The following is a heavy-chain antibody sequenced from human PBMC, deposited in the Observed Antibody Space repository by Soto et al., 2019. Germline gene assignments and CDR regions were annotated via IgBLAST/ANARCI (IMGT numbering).Heavy chain of an antibody. D-gene: IGHD3-10*01. V-gene: IGHV5-51*01. CDR3: ARHLFNPPDYYYMDV. J-gene: IGHJ6*03. CDR2: IYPGDSDT. Sequence: PCVSMKICSKGSGYSLTSYWIGWVRKMPGKGLEWMGIIYPGDSDTRYSPSFQGQVTISADKSISTAYLQWSSLKASDTAMYYCARHLFNPPDYYYMDVWGKGTTVTVSS. CDR1: GYSLTSYW.